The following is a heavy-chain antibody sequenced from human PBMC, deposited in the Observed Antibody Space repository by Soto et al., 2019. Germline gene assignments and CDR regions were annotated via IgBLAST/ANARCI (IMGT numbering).Heavy chain of an antibody. J-gene: IGHJ6*02. CDR2: IIPIFGTA. V-gene: IGHV1-69*12. CDR1: GGTFSSYA. Sequence: QVQLVQSGAEVKKPGSSVKVSCKASGGTFSSYAISWVRQAPGQGLEWMGGIIPIFGTANYAQKFQGRVTITADESTSKAYMELSSLRSEDTAVYYCARGNGYSSGWHYYYYGMDVWGQGTTVTVSS. D-gene: IGHD6-19*01. CDR3: ARGNGYSSGWHYYYYGMDV.